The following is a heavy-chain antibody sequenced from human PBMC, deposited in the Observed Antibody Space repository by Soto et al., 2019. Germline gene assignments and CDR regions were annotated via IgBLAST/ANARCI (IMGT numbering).Heavy chain of an antibody. CDR3: ARRTSHYGGNSDAFDI. Sequence: SETLSLTCTVSGGSISSYYWSWIRQPPGKGLEWIGYIYYSGSTNYNPSLKSRVTISVDTSKNQFSLKLSSVTAADTAVYYCARRTSHYGGNSDAFDIWGQGTMVTVSS. J-gene: IGHJ3*02. V-gene: IGHV4-59*01. CDR1: GGSISSYY. CDR2: IYYSGST. D-gene: IGHD4-17*01.